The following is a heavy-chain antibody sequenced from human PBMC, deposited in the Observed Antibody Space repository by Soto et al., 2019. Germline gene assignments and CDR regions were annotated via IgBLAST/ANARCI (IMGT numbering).Heavy chain of an antibody. CDR2: IYYSGST. Sequence: SETLSLTCTVSGGSISSYYWSWIRQPPGKGLEWIGYIYYSGSTNYNPSLKSRVTISVDTSKNQFSLKLSSVTAADTAVYYCARVEYTEPPYAFDIWGQGTMVTVSS. J-gene: IGHJ3*02. D-gene: IGHD1-26*01. CDR3: ARVEYTEPPYAFDI. V-gene: IGHV4-59*01. CDR1: GGSISSYY.